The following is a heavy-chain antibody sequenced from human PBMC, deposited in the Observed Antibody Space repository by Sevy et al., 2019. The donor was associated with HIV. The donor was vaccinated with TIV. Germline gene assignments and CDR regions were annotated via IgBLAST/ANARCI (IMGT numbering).Heavy chain of an antibody. Sequence: GGSLRLSCAASGFTFSDFYMSWIRQAPGKGLEWISDISGSDHTIYYADSVKGRFTISRDNDENSLYLQMNSLRAEDTAVYYCARDHVKDGDLGDYYYFAMDLWGQGTTVTVSS. CDR2: ISGSDHTI. V-gene: IGHV3-11*01. J-gene: IGHJ6*02. CDR3: ARDHVKDGDLGDYYYFAMDL. CDR1: GFTFSDFY. D-gene: IGHD4-17*01.